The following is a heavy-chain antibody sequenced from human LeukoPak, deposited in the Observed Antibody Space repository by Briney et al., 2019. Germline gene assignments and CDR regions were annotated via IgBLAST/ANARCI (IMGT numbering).Heavy chain of an antibody. J-gene: IGHJ5*02. CDR3: ARIYLKLASAS. Sequence: PGRSLRLSCAASGFTFTSYWMSWVRQAPGKGLEWVANIKEDGSEKYYVDSVKGRFTISRDNAKNSVSLQMNSLRAEDTAVYYRARIYLKLASASWGQGTLVTVSS. V-gene: IGHV3-7*01. D-gene: IGHD3-10*01. CDR2: IKEDGSEK. CDR1: GFTFTSYW.